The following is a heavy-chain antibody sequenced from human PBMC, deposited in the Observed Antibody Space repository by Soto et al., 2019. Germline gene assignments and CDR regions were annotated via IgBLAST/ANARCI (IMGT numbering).Heavy chain of an antibody. D-gene: IGHD1-26*01. V-gene: IGHV4-4*02. CDR3: AKMVGATLVDY. CDR1: GASISSTSSGDW. Sequence: QVQLQESGPGLVKPSGTLSLTCTVSGASISSTSSGDWWTWVRQPPGKGLEGIGEIHHSASTNYNPSLKGRVTMSADKSKNQFSLRLSSVTAADTAVYYCAKMVGATLVDYWGRGTLVTVAS. J-gene: IGHJ4*01. CDR2: IHHSAST.